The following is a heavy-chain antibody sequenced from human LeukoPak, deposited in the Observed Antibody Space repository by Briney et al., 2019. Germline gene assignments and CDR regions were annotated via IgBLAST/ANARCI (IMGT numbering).Heavy chain of an antibody. CDR1: GYTFTSYG. D-gene: IGHD2-21*02. CDR3: ARVEVEYCGGDCSGGSRLWYFDL. V-gene: IGHV1-18*01. Sequence: ASVKVSCKASGYTFTSYGISWVRQAPGQGLEWMGWISAYNGNTNYAQKLQGRVTMTTDISTSTAYMELRSLRSDDTAVYYCARVEVEYCGGDCSGGSRLWYFDLWGRGTLVTVSS. CDR2: ISAYNGNT. J-gene: IGHJ2*01.